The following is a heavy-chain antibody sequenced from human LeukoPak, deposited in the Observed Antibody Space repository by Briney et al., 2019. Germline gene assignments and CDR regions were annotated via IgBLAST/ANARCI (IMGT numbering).Heavy chain of an antibody. CDR2: IYYSGST. CDR3: ARGPRIQLWSSNPRGRLDY. V-gene: IGHV4-59*01. J-gene: IGHJ4*02. CDR1: GGSISSYY. Sequence: SETLSLTCTVSGGSISSYYWSWIRQPPGKGLEWIGYIYYSGSTNYNPSLKSRVTISVDRSKNQCSLKLRSVTAADTAVYYCARGPRIQLWSSNPRGRLDYWGQGTLVTVSS. D-gene: IGHD5-18*01.